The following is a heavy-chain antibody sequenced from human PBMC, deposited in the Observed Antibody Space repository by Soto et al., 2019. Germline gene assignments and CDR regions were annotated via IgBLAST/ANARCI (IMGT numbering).Heavy chain of an antibody. V-gene: IGHV3-30-3*01. D-gene: IGHD3-3*01. CDR1: GFTFSSYA. J-gene: IGHJ4*02. Sequence: QVQLVESGGGVVQPGRSLRLSCAASGFTFSSYAMHWVRQAPGKGLEWVAVISYDGSNKYYADSVKGRFTISRDNSKNTLYLQMNILRAEDTAVYYCARDAQGVVNNYFDYWGQGTLVTVSS. CDR3: ARDAQGVVNNYFDY. CDR2: ISYDGSNK.